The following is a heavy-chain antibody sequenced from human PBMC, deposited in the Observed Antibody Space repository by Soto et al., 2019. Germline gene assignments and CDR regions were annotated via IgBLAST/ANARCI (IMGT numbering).Heavy chain of an antibody. CDR1: GGSFSDFA. CDR3: ARGGIVAVPAALSSCDDYTNYRFDS. J-gene: IGHJ4*02. CDR2: ITPMFAAT. Sequence: QVQLAQSGAEVRKPGSSVNVSCRASGGSFSDFAFSWVRQAPGQGLEWMGGITPMFAATKYAQRFQDRVTITADPSTTAVYLALSSLTSDDSAVYYCARGGIVAVPAALSSCDDYTNYRFDSWGQGTLVSVSS. V-gene: IGHV1-69*01. D-gene: IGHD2-15*01.